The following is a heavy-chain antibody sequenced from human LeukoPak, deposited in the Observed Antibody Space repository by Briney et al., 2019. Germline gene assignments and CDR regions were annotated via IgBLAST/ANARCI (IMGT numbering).Heavy chain of an antibody. Sequence: ASVKVPCKASVYTCTSYYMHWVRQAPGQGLEWMGIINPSGGSTSYAQKFQGRVTMTRDMSTSTVYMELSSLRSEDTAVYYCARTRVYYYYMDVWGKGTTVTVSS. CDR1: VYTCTSYY. CDR3: ARTRVYYYYMDV. CDR2: INPSGGST. J-gene: IGHJ6*03. V-gene: IGHV1-46*01. D-gene: IGHD2-2*01.